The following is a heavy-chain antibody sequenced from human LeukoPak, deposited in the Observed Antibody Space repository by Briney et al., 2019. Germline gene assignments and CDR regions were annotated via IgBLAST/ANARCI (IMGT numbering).Heavy chain of an antibody. Sequence: GGSLRLSCVASGFSFGNYAMSWVRQAPGKGLQWVSQISGTGGATWYAGFARDRFTISRDNSKKTLYLQVSGLRVEDTAMYYCVKDPRDTYGTNWFVSWGQGTLLIVPS. V-gene: IGHV3-23*01. D-gene: IGHD2-21*01. J-gene: IGHJ5*01. CDR3: VKDPRDTYGTNWFVS. CDR1: GFSFGNYA. CDR2: ISGTGGAT.